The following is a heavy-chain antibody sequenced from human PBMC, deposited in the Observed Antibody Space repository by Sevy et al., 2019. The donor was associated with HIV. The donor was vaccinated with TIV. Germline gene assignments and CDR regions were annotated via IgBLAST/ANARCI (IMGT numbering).Heavy chain of an antibody. CDR2: IRSKTYGGTI. Sequence: GGSLRLSCTASGFTFGDYAMSRFRQAPGKVLEWVGFIRSKTYGGTIEYAASVKGRFTISRDDSKSIAYLQMNSLKTEDTAVYYCSREGSEGTVAQPDAFDFWGQGTMVTVSS. D-gene: IGHD6-19*01. J-gene: IGHJ3*01. CDR3: SREGSEGTVAQPDAFDF. CDR1: GFTFGDYA. V-gene: IGHV3-49*03.